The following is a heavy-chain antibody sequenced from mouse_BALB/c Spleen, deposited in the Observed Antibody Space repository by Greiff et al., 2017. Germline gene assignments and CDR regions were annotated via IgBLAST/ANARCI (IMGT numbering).Heavy chain of an antibody. J-gene: IGHJ4*01. Sequence: EVQRVESGGGLVQPGGSMKLSCVVSGFTFSNYWMNWVRQSPEKGLEWVAEIRLKSNNYATHYAESVKGRFTISRDDSKSSVYLQMNNLRAEDTGIYYCTREGFLYYAMDYWGQGTSVTVSS. CDR1: GFTFSNYW. CDR2: IRLKSNNYAT. V-gene: IGHV6-6*02. CDR3: TREGFLYYAMDY.